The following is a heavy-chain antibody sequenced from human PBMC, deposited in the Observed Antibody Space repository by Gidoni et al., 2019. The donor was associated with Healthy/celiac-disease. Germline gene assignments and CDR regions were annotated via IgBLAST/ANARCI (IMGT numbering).Heavy chain of an antibody. Sequence: EVQLLESGGGLVQPGGSLRLSCAASGFTFSSYAMSWVRQAPGKGLEWVSAISGSGGSTYYADSVKGRFTISRDNSKNTLYLQMNSLRAEDTAVYYCAKMAGRIQLWLRDFDYWGQGTLVTVSS. J-gene: IGHJ4*02. CDR2: ISGSGGST. D-gene: IGHD5-18*01. CDR3: AKMAGRIQLWLRDFDY. V-gene: IGHV3-23*01. CDR1: GFTFSSYA.